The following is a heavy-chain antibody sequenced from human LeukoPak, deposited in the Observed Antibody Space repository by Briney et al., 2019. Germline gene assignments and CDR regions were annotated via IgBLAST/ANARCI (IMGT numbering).Heavy chain of an antibody. J-gene: IGHJ4*02. CDR1: GGSISSYY. CDR2: IYYSGST. Sequence: SETLSLTCTVSGGSISSYYWSWIRQPPGMGLEWIGYIYYSGSTNYNPSLKSRVTISVDTSKNQFSLKLSSVTAADTAVYYCARARRRDGYTGYFDYWGQGTLVTVSS. D-gene: IGHD5-24*01. CDR3: ARARRRDGYTGYFDY. V-gene: IGHV4-59*08.